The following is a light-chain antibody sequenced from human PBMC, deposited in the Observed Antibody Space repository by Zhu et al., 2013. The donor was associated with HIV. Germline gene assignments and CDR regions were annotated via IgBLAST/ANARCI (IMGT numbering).Light chain of an antibody. J-gene: IGKJ3*01. V-gene: IGKV1-33*01. Sequence: DIQMTQSPSSLSASVGDRVTITCRASQSISRHLNWYQQKPGKAPKLPIYAASSLQSGSHQGSVAVHLGHILLSPFSSLQPEDIATYCCQQYDNLPLTFGPGTKVDIK. CDR1: QSISRH. CDR2: AAS. CDR3: QQYDNLPLT.